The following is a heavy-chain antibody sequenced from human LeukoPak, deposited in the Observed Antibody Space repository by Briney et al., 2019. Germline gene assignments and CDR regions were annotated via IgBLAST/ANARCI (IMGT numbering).Heavy chain of an antibody. CDR1: GFTFSSYG. CDR3: ARVLSGRGSLYDYYYYMDV. CDR2: ISGSGGST. V-gene: IGHV3-23*01. Sequence: GGSLRLSCAASGFTFSSYGMSWVRQAPGKGLEWVSAISGSGGSTYYADSVKGRFTISRDNSKNTLYLQMNSLRAEDTAVYYCARVLSGRGSLYDYYYYMDVWGKGTTVTISS. D-gene: IGHD3-10*01. J-gene: IGHJ6*03.